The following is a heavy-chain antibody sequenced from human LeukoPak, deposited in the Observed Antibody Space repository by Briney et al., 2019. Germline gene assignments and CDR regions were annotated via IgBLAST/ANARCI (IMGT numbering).Heavy chain of an antibody. V-gene: IGHV3-7*01. Sequence: AGGSLRLSCAASGFTFSDYWMNWVRPAPGKGLEWVANIDQDGGGKYYLDSVKGRFTISRDNAKNSLYLQINSLRAEDTAVYYCARGDWAPFDYWGEGSLLTVSS. CDR1: GFTFSDYW. J-gene: IGHJ4*02. CDR3: ARGDWAPFDY. CDR2: IDQDGGGK. D-gene: IGHD2-21*02.